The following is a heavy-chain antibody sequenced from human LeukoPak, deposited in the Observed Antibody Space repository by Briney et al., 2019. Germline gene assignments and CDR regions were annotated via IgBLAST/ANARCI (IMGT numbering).Heavy chain of an antibody. CDR1: GGSFSGYY. CDR2: INHSGST. D-gene: IGHD4-17*01. CDR3: ANYGDYGGNGY. V-gene: IGHV4-34*01. Sequence: PSETLSLTCAVYGGSFSGYYWSWIRQPPGKGLGWIGEINHSGSTNYNPSLKSRVTISVDTSKNQFSLKLSSVTAADTAVYYCANYGDYGGNGYWGQGTLVTVSS. J-gene: IGHJ4*02.